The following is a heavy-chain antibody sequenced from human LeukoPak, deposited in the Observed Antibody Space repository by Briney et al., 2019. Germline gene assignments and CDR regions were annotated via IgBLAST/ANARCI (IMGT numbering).Heavy chain of an antibody. CDR1: GYTFTSYD. J-gene: IGHJ4*02. CDR3: ARAVRRGEIERY. D-gene: IGHD3-10*01. Sequence: ASAKVSCKASGYTFTSYDINWVRQATGQGLEWMGWMNPNSGDTGYAQTFQGRVTMTRDTSVGTAYMELSSLRSEDTAVYYCARAVRRGEIERYWGQGTLVTVSS. V-gene: IGHV1-8*01. CDR2: MNPNSGDT.